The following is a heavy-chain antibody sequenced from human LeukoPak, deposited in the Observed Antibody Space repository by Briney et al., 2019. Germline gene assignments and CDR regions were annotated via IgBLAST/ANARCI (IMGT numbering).Heavy chain of an antibody. Sequence: SETLSLTCTVSGGSISSYYWSWIRQPPGKGLEWIGYIYYSGSTNYNPSLKSRVTISVDTSKNQFSLKLSSVTAADTAVYYCARSSSGWYDRFDYWGQGTLVTVSS. CDR1: GGSISSYY. J-gene: IGHJ4*02. CDR3: ARSSSGWYDRFDY. V-gene: IGHV4-59*01. CDR2: IYYSGST. D-gene: IGHD6-19*01.